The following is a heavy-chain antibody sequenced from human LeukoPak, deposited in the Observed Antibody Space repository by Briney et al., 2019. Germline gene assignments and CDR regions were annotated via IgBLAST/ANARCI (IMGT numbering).Heavy chain of an antibody. Sequence: SETLSLTCTVSGGSISSSSHYWGWIRQPPGKGLEWIGYIYYSGSTNYNPSLKSRVTMSVDTSKNQFSLKLTSVTAADTAVYYCARDRFGRTTHFDYWGQGTLVTVSS. CDR1: GGSISSSSHY. J-gene: IGHJ4*02. CDR2: IYYSGST. V-gene: IGHV4-61*01. D-gene: IGHD3-10*01. CDR3: ARDRFGRTTHFDY.